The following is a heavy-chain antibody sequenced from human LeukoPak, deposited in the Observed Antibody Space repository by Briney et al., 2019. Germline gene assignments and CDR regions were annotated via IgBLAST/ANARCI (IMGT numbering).Heavy chain of an antibody. J-gene: IGHJ4*02. CDR3: ARLTLWFGELLYEDY. D-gene: IGHD3-10*01. CDR2: ISGSGVST. V-gene: IGHV3-23*01. CDR1: GFRFSSYA. Sequence: GGSLRLSCAASGFRFSSYAMSWVRQAPGKGLEWVSAISGSGVSTYYADSVKGRFTVSRDNSKNTLYLQMSSLRAEDTAVYYCARLTLWFGELLYEDYWGQGTLVTVSS.